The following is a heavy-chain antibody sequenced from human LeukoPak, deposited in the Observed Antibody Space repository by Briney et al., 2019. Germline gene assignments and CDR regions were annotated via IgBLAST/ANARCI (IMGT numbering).Heavy chain of an antibody. CDR2: ISSTSRSSYT. V-gene: IGHV3-21*01. J-gene: IGHJ4*02. D-gene: IGHD3-22*01. CDR1: GLTLSCYT. Sequence: GGSLRLSCAASGLTLSCYTMAWVRQAPGKGLEWVSSISSTSRSSYTFYAESVKGRFTISRDNTKNSLFLQMNSLVAEDTAVYYCARGYIDNLGYSPRSSFDSWGQGSLVTVSS. CDR3: ARGYIDNLGYSPRSSFDS.